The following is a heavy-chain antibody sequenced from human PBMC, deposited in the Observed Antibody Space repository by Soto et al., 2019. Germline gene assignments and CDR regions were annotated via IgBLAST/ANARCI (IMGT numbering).Heavy chain of an antibody. Sequence: GGSLRLSCAASGFTVSSNYMSWVRQAPGKGLEWVSVIYSGGSTYYADSVKGRFTISRDNSKNTLYLQMNSLRAEDTAVYYCATLPFYYGSGKFAFDIWGQGTMVTVSS. V-gene: IGHV3-53*01. CDR3: ATLPFYYGSGKFAFDI. J-gene: IGHJ3*02. CDR1: GFTVSSNY. D-gene: IGHD3-10*01. CDR2: IYSGGST.